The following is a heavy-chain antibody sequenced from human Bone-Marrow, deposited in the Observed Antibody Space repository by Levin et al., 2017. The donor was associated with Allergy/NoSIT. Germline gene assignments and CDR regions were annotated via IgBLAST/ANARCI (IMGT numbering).Heavy chain of an antibody. V-gene: IGHV4-59*08. D-gene: IGHD2-2*01. CDR3: ARHAASPSYALDY. Sequence: SETLSLTCTVSGGSISSYYWSWIRQPPGKGLEWIAYMYYSGSTNYNPSLKSRVSISVDTSKNQFSLKLSSVTAADTAVYYCARHAASPSYALDYWGQGSLVTVSS. J-gene: IGHJ4*02. CDR2: MYYSGST. CDR1: GGSISSYY.